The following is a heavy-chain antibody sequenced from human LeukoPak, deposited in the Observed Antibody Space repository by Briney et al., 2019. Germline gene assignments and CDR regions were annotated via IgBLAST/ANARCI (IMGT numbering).Heavy chain of an antibody. CDR3: ASVKKLWPEFEF. Sequence: AAVTVSCTSAAYTFIVNYIPWARHAHGQGLERMGWISPNGGHTMHAQQCEGVVSMTRDTSINTAYMNLTNLSPDDTAIFYCASVKKLWPEFEFWGQGTLVSVSS. CDR1: AYTFIVNY. D-gene: IGHD3-16*01. V-gene: IGHV1-2*02. CDR2: ISPNGGHT. J-gene: IGHJ4*02.